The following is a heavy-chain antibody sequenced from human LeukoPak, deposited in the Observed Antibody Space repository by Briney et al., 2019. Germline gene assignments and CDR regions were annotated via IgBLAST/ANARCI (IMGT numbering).Heavy chain of an antibody. Sequence: SETLSLTCTVSGGSISSSNYFWDSIRQPPGRGLEWIGSVYYSGSTYYNPSLKSRVTISVDTSKNQFSLKLSPVTAADTAVYYCARRARISNWFDPWGQGALLTVSS. D-gene: IGHD1-14*01. J-gene: IGHJ5*02. CDR3: ARRARISNWFDP. CDR2: VYYSGST. V-gene: IGHV4-39*01. CDR1: GGSISSSNYF.